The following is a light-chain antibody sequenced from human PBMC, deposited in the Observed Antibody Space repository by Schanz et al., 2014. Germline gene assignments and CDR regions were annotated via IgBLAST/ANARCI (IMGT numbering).Light chain of an antibody. J-gene: IGLJ3*02. CDR1: SSDVGVYNY. V-gene: IGLV2-14*03. CDR3: SSYTSSSTLV. CDR2: DAS. Sequence: QSALTQPASVSGSPGQSITISCTGTSSDVGVYNYVSWYQQLPGKAPKLMIYDASNRPSGVSNRFSGSKSGNTASLTISGLQAEDEADYYCSSYTSSSTLVFGGGTKVTVL.